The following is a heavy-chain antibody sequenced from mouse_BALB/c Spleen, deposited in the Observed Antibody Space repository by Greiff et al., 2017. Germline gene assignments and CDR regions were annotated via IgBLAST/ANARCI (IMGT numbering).Heavy chain of an antibody. CDR3: ARNGYGNYAMDY. Sequence: QVHVKQSGPGLVQPSQSLSITCTVSGFSLTSYGVHWVRQSPGKGLEWLGVIWSGGSTDYNAAFISRLSISKDNSKSQVFLKMNSLQADDTAIYYCARNGYGNYAMDYWGQGTSVTVSS. V-gene: IGHV2-4-1*01. D-gene: IGHD2-10*02. J-gene: IGHJ4*01. CDR2: IWSGGST. CDR1: GFSLTSYG.